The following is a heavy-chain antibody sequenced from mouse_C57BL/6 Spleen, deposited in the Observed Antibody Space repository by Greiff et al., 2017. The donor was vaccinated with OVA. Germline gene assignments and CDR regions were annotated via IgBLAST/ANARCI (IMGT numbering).Heavy chain of an antibody. CDR1: GYTFTSYW. V-gene: IGHV1-74*01. Sequence: QVQLLQPGAELVQPGASVKVSCKASGYTFTSYWMPWVKQRPGQGLEWIGRIHPSDSDTNYNQKFNGKATLNVDKSSSTAYMKRSSLTSEDSAVYYCAYDYDESFAYWGQGTLVTVSA. CDR3: AYDYDESFAY. D-gene: IGHD2-4*01. J-gene: IGHJ3*01. CDR2: IHPSDSDT.